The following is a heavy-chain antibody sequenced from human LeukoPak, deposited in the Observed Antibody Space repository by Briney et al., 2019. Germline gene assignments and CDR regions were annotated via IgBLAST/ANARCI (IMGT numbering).Heavy chain of an antibody. Sequence: PGASVKVSCKASGYTFTGYYMHWVRQAPGQGLEWMGWINPNSGGTNYAQKFQGRVTMTRDTSISTAYMELSRLRSDDTAVYYCARDLGILPITGYYYDSSGYYLDYWGQGTLVTVSS. CDR2: INPNSGGT. V-gene: IGHV1-2*02. J-gene: IGHJ4*02. CDR3: ARDLGILPITGYYYDSSGYYLDY. D-gene: IGHD3-22*01. CDR1: GYTFTGYY.